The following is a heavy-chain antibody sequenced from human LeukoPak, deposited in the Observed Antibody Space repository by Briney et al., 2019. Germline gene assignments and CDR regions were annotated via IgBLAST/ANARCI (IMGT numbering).Heavy chain of an antibody. CDR1: GGSISSYY. V-gene: IGHV4-59*01. CDR3: ARSGIGYFDY. J-gene: IGHJ4*02. Sequence: PSETLSLTCTVSGGSISSYYWSWIRQPPGKGLEWIGYTYYSGSTNYNPSLKSRVTISVDTSKNQFSLKPSSATAADTAVYYCARSGIGYFDYWGQGTLVTVSS. CDR2: TYYSGST. D-gene: IGHD2-15*01.